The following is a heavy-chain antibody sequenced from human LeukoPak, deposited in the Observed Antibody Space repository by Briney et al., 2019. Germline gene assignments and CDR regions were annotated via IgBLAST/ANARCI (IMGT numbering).Heavy chain of an antibody. D-gene: IGHD6-19*01. CDR1: GHTFTDYY. Sequence: ASVKVSCKASGHTFTDYYMHWVRQAPGQGLEWMGWINPNSGDTKYTQKFQGRVTMTRDTSIGTAYMELTRLTSDDTAVYYCARTWIASSGWYPFNYWGQGTLVTVSS. J-gene: IGHJ4*02. V-gene: IGHV1-2*02. CDR2: INPNSGDT. CDR3: ARTWIASSGWYPFNY.